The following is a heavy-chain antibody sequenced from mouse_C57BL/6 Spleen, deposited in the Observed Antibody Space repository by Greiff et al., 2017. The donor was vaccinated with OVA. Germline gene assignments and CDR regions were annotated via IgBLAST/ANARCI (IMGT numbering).Heavy chain of an antibody. Sequence: EVQLQESGGGLVKPGGSLKLSCAASGFTFSDYGMHWVRQAPEKGLEWVAYISSGSSTIYYADTVKGRFTISRDNAKNTLFLQMTSLRSEDTAMYYCARRGYSNNYYAMDYWGQGTSVTVSS. D-gene: IGHD2-5*01. CDR3: ARRGYSNNYYAMDY. CDR2: ISSGSSTI. V-gene: IGHV5-17*01. J-gene: IGHJ4*01. CDR1: GFTFSDYG.